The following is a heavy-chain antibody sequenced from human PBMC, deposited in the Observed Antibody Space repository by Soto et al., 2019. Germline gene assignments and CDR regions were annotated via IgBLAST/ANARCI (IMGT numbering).Heavy chain of an antibody. D-gene: IGHD3-10*02. CDR2: ISSSSSYT. V-gene: IGHV3-21*01. J-gene: IGHJ6*02. Sequence: GGSLRLSCAASGFTFSSYSMNWVRQAPGKGLEWVSSISSSSSYTYYADSVKGRFTISRDNAKNSLYLQMNSLRAEDTAVYYCARDQIVRGVTKESSYYYYGMDVWGQGTTVTVSS. CDR1: GFTFSSYS. CDR3: ARDQIVRGVTKESSYYYYGMDV.